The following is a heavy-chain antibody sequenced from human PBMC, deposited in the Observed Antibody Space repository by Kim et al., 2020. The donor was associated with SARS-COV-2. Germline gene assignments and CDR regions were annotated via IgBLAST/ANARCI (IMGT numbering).Heavy chain of an antibody. J-gene: IGHJ6*02. CDR2: ISSSSSYI. CDR1: GFTFTSYS. D-gene: IGHD3-22*01. Sequence: GGSLRLSCAASGFTFTSYSMNWVRQAPGKGLEWVSSISSSSSYIYYADSVKGRFTISRDNAKNSLYLQMNSLRAEDTAVYYCARGSRDYYDRSGYYRTDYDYGMDVWGQGTQGHRLL. CDR3: ARGSRDYYDRSGYYRTDYDYGMDV. V-gene: IGHV3-21*01.